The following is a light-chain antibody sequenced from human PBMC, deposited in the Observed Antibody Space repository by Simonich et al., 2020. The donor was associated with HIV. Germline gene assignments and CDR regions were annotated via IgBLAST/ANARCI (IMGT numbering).Light chain of an antibody. Sequence: EIVMTQSPATLSVSPGERATLSCRASQSVSSNLAWYQQKPGQAPRLLIYGASTRATCIPGRFSGSGFGTDFTLTISRLEPEDFAMYYCQQYGSSPFTFGPGTKVDIK. V-gene: IGKV3-20*01. CDR3: QQYGSSPFT. J-gene: IGKJ3*01. CDR1: QSVSSN. CDR2: GAS.